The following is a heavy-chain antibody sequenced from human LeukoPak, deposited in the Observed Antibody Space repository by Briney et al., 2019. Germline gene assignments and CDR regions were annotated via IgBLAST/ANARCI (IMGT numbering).Heavy chain of an antibody. CDR2: ISGSGGST. Sequence: GGSLRLSCAASGFTFSSYGMSWVRQAPGKGLEWVSAISGSGGSTYYAGSVKGRFTISRDNSKNTLYLQMNSPRVEDTAVYYCAKLAKYFYGAETFYFFEHWGQGTPVTASS. CDR1: GFTFSSYG. CDR3: AKLAKYFYGAETFYFFEH. V-gene: IGHV3-23*01. J-gene: IGHJ4*02. D-gene: IGHD3-10*01.